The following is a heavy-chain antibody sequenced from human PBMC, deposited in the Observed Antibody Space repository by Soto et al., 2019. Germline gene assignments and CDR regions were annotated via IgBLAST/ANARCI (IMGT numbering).Heavy chain of an antibody. V-gene: IGHV1-69*04. J-gene: IGHJ6*01. D-gene: IGHD6-6*01. CDR2: IIPILGIA. CDR3: ARDTRYSSSSGPL. Sequence: ASVKVSCKASGGTFSSYTISWVRQAPGQGLEWMGRIIPILGIANYAQKFQGRVTITADKSTSTAYMELSSLRYEETVVYYCARDTRYSSSSGPLWGKGTRVAVCS. CDR1: GGTFSSYT.